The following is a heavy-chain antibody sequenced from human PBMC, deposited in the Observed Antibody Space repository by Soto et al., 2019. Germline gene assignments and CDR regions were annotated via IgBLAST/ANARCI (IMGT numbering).Heavy chain of an antibody. CDR2: IKSKTDGGTT. J-gene: IGHJ4*02. CDR1: GFTFTNAW. D-gene: IGHD2-2*01. CDR3: VTDRLV. V-gene: IGHV3-15*01. Sequence: EVQLVESGGGLVKPGGSLRLSCAASGFTFTNAWMNWVRQAPGKGLESIGRIKSKTDGGTTVYTAPVKGRFIISRDDSKNTLFLQMSSLQIEDTAVYYCVTDRLVWGQGTLVTVFS.